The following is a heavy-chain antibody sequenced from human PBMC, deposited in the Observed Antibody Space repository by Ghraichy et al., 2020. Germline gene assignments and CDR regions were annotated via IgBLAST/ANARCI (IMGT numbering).Heavy chain of an antibody. CDR1: GFTFSSYA. Sequence: GGSLRLSCAASGFTFSSYAMSWVRQAPGKGLEWVSAISGSGGSTYYADSVKGRFTISRDNSKNTLYLQMNSLRAEDTAVYYCAKKVGATSAPGWFDPWGQGTLVTVSS. V-gene: IGHV3-23*01. CDR3: AKKVGATSAPGWFDP. CDR2: ISGSGGST. D-gene: IGHD1-26*01. J-gene: IGHJ5*02.